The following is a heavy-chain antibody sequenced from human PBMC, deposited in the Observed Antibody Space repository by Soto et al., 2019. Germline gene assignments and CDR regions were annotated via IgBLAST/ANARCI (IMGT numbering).Heavy chain of an antibody. CDR2: INPSGGST. CDR1: GYTFTSYY. D-gene: IGHD2-15*01. J-gene: IGHJ4*02. Sequence: ASVKVSCKASGYTFTSYYMHWVRQAPGQGLEWMGIINPSGGSTSYAQKFQGRVTMTRDTSTSTVYMELRSLRSDDTAVYYCAREYCSGGSCYSTFDYWGQGTLVTVSS. CDR3: AREYCSGGSCYSTFDY. V-gene: IGHV1-46*01.